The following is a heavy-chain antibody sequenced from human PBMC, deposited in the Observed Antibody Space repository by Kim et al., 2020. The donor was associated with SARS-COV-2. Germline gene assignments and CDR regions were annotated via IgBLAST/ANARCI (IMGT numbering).Heavy chain of an antibody. V-gene: IGHV3-33*05. J-gene: IGHJ6*02. CDR3: ARDTVLLWFGEGYYGMDV. CDR1: GFTFSSYG. Sequence: GGSLRLSCAASGFTFSSYGMHWVRQAPGKGLEWVAVISYDGSNKYYADSVKGRFTISRDNSKNTLYLQMNSLRAEDTAVYYCARDTVLLWFGEGYYGMDVWGQGTTVTVSS. D-gene: IGHD3-10*01. CDR2: ISYDGSNK.